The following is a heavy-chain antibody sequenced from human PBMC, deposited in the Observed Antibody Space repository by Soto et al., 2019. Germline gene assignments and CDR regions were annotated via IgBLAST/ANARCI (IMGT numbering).Heavy chain of an antibody. CDR2: IYWDDDK. Sequence: VSGPTLVNPTQTLTLTCTFSGFSLSISGVGVGWIRQPPGKALEWLALIYWDDDKRYSPSLKSRLTITKDTSNNQVVLTMTNMGPVDTATYYCAHRGPFMTETHFDYWGQGTLVTVSS. CDR1: GFSLSISGVG. V-gene: IGHV2-5*02. D-gene: IGHD2-21*02. J-gene: IGHJ4*02. CDR3: AHRGPFMTETHFDY.